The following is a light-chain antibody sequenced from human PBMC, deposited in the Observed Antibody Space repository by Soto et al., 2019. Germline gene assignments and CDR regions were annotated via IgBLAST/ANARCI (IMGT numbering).Light chain of an antibody. J-gene: IGKJ4*01. Sequence: EIVMTQSPATLSVSPGESASLTCRASQNIKTNFAWYQQIPGRTPRLLIFDASARATGIPARFSGSGSGTEFTLTISSLQSEDFGVYYCQPYDDWPLTFGGGTKVEIK. CDR2: DAS. V-gene: IGKV3-15*01. CDR1: QNIKTN. CDR3: QPYDDWPLT.